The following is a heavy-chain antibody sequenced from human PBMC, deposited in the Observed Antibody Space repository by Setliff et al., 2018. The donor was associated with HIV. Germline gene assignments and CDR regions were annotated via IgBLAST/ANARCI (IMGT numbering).Heavy chain of an antibody. J-gene: IGHJ6*02. CDR1: GYSISSGYY. D-gene: IGHD3-10*01. V-gene: IGHV4-38-2*01. Sequence: SETLSLTCAVSGYSISSGYYWGGIRQPPGKGLEWVGEINHSGITNYNQSLKSRVTISGDTSKNQFSLKLSSVTAADTAVYYCAGFGELLDYYYGMDVWGQGTTVT. CDR2: INHSGIT. CDR3: AGFGELLDYYYGMDV.